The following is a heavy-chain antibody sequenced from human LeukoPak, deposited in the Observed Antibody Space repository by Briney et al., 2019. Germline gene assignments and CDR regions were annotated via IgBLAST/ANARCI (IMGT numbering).Heavy chain of an antibody. CDR3: AITRASLYGSGSYAEFRDY. Sequence: PAGGSLRLSCAASGFTFSSYGMSWVRQAPGKGLEWVSAISGSGGSTYYADSVKGRFTISRDNSKNTLYLQMNSLRAEDTAVYYCAITRASLYGSGSYAEFRDYWGQGTLVTVSS. J-gene: IGHJ4*02. V-gene: IGHV3-23*01. CDR2: ISGSGGST. D-gene: IGHD3-10*01. CDR1: GFTFSSYG.